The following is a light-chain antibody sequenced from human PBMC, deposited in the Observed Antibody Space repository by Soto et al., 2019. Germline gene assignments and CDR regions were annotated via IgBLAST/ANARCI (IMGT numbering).Light chain of an antibody. V-gene: IGLV4-69*01. CDR1: SGHSTYA. CDR3: QTWGTGIVV. Sequence: HLVLTQSPSASASLGASVKLTCTLSSGHSTYAIAWHQQQPEEGPRYLMKLNSDGSHTKGDGIPDRFSGSSSGAERYLTISSLQSEDEADYYCQTWGTGIVVFGGGTKLTVL. J-gene: IGLJ2*01. CDR2: LNSDGSH.